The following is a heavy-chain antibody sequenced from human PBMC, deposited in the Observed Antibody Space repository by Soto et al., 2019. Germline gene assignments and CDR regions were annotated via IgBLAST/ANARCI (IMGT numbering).Heavy chain of an antibody. CDR2: IRSKAYGGTT. J-gene: IGHJ3*02. Sequence: GGSLRLSCTASGFTFGDYAMSWFRQAPGKGLEWVGFIRSKAYGGTTEYAASVKGRFTISRDDSKSIAYLQMNSLKAEDTAVYYCTRDCGSGSYADIWGQGTMVTVSS. CDR3: TRDCGSGSYADI. V-gene: IGHV3-49*03. D-gene: IGHD1-26*01. CDR1: GFTFGDYA.